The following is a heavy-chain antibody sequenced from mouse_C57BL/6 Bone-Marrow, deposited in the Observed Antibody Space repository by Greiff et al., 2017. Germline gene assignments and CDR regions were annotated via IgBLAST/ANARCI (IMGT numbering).Heavy chain of an antibody. V-gene: IGHV1-81*01. CDR3: ARWGWTWYCDV. CDR1: GYTFTSYG. Sequence: QVQLQQSGAELARPGASVKLSCKASGYTFTSYGISWVKQRTGQGLEWIGEIYPRSGNTYYNEKFKGKATMTADKSSSTAYMELRSLTSEDSAVYFCARWGWTWYCDVWGTGTTVTGSS. CDR2: IYPRSGNT. J-gene: IGHJ1*03. D-gene: IGHD2-3*01.